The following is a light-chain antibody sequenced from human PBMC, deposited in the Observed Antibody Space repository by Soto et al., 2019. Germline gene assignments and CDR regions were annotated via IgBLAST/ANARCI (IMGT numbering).Light chain of an antibody. V-gene: IGKV3-20*01. J-gene: IGKJ4*01. CDR1: QSVTSSF. CDR3: QQYGSSPLT. CDR2: GAS. Sequence: EIVLTQSPGTLSLSPGEGATLSCRASQSVTSSFFAWYQLKPGQAPRLLIYGASSRATGIPDRFSGSGSGTDFTLTISRLEPEDFAVYYCQQYGSSPLTFGGGTKVDIK.